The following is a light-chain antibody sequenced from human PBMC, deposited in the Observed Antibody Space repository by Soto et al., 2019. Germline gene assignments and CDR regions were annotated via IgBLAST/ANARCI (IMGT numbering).Light chain of an antibody. CDR3: QLSYSTPPWT. V-gene: IGKV1-39*01. CDR1: QSISSY. Sequence: DIQMTQSPSSLSASVGDRVTITCRASQSISSYLNWYQQKPGKAPKLLIYAASSLQSVVPSRFSGSGSGTDFTRTIRSLQPEDFATYYCQLSYSTPPWTFGQGTKVDIK. J-gene: IGKJ1*01. CDR2: AAS.